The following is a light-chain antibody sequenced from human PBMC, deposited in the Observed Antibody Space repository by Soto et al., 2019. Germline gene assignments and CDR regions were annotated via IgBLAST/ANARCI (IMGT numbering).Light chain of an antibody. CDR2: DAS. CDR1: QSISTW. CDR3: QHYKMYSPWT. Sequence: DFQMTQSPSTLSASVGDRVTITCRASQSISTWLAWYQQKPGKAPNLLIYDASSLESGVPSRFSGIGSGTEFTLTISSLQPDDFATYYCQHYKMYSPWTFGQGTKVDIK. J-gene: IGKJ1*01. V-gene: IGKV1-5*01.